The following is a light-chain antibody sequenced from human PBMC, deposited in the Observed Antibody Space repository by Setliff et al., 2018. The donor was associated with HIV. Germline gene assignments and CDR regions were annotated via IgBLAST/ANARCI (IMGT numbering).Light chain of an antibody. CDR2: EVT. Sequence: QSALTQPPSASGSPGQSVTISCTGTSSDVGGYNYVSWYQQHPGKAPKLMIYEVTKRPSGVPDRFSGSKSGNTASLTVSGLHTEDEADYYCSSYSGSNNLLFGGGTQLTVL. V-gene: IGLV2-8*01. CDR1: SSDVGGYNY. CDR3: SSYSGSNNLL. J-gene: IGLJ2*01.